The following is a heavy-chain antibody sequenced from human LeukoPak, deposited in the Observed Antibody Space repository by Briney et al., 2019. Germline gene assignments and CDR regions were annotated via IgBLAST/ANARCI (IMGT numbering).Heavy chain of an antibody. V-gene: IGHV3-23*01. CDR3: AKGGSPSCYSSSGY. CDR1: GCTFSTYA. J-gene: IGHJ4*02. Sequence: GGSLRLSCAASGCTFSTYAISWVRQAPGKGLEWVSAICGSDGSRYYADSVKGRFTISRDNSKNTLYLQMNSLRGEDTAVYYCAKGGSPSCYSSSGYWGQGTLVTVSS. CDR2: ICGSDGSR. D-gene: IGHD2-2*01.